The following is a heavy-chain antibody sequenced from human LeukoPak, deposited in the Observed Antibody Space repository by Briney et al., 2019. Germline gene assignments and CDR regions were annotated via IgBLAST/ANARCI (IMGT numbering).Heavy chain of an antibody. Sequence: GGSLRLSCAASGFTFSDYYMSWIRQAPGKGLEWVSYISSSGSTIYYADSVKGRFTISRDNAKNSLYLQMNSLRAEDTAVYYCAKGDVPAAPYAVFDYWGQGTLVTVSS. CDR3: AKGDVPAAPYAVFDY. V-gene: IGHV3-11*01. J-gene: IGHJ4*02. D-gene: IGHD2-2*01. CDR1: GFTFSDYY. CDR2: ISSSGSTI.